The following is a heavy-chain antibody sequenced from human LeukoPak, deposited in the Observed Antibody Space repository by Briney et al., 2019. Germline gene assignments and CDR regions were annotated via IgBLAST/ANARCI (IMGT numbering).Heavy chain of an antibody. CDR1: GGSFSGYY. CDR3: ARGRDPY. D-gene: IGHD5-24*01. V-gene: IGHV4-34*01. J-gene: IGHJ4*02. CDR2: INHSGST. Sequence: SETLSLTCAVYGGSFSGYYWTWIRQPQGRGMEWIGEINHSGSTNYNPSLKSRVTISVDTSKSQCSLKLNSVTAADTAMYYCARGRDPYWGKGTLVTVSS.